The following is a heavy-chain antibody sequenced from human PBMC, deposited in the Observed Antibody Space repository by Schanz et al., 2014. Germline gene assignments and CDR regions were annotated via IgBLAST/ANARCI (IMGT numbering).Heavy chain of an antibody. CDR3: ARPPHDSSGDNAFDY. Sequence: EVQLVQSGGGLVQPGGSLRLSCAASGFTFSSHWMHWVRQDPGKGLVWVARINSVGSNTDYADSVTGRFTISRDNAKNTLYLQMNTLRAEDTAVYYCARPPHDSSGDNAFDYWGQGTLVTVSS. CDR1: GFTFSSHW. J-gene: IGHJ4*02. D-gene: IGHD3-22*01. CDR2: INSVGSNT. V-gene: IGHV3-74*01.